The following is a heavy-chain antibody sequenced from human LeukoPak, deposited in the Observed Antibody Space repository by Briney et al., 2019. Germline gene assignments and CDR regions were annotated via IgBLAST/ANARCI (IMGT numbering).Heavy chain of an antibody. CDR2: ISSSSSYI. D-gene: IGHD3-10*01. Sequence: GGAVRPSCAASGFTFSSYSLNLFGQAPGKGLEWVSSISSSSSYIYYADSVKGRFTISRDNAKNSLYLQMNSLRAEDTAVYYCARKRGHDAFDIWGQGTMVTVSS. V-gene: IGHV3-21*01. J-gene: IGHJ3*02. CDR1: GFTFSSYS. CDR3: ARKRGHDAFDI.